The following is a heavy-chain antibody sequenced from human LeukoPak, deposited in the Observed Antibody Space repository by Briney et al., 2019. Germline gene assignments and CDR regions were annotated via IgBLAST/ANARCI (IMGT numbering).Heavy chain of an antibody. J-gene: IGHJ4*02. CDR2: IRSKAYGGTT. CDR3: TRSTPYYYDSSGYYQNFVY. Sequence: GGSLRLSCTGSGFTFVDYAMSWVRQAPGKGLEWVGFIRSKAYGGTTEYAASVKGRFTISRDDSKSIAYLQMNSLKTEDTAVYYCTRSTPYYYDSSGYYQNFVYWGQGTLVTVSS. CDR1: GFTFVDYA. V-gene: IGHV3-49*04. D-gene: IGHD3-22*01.